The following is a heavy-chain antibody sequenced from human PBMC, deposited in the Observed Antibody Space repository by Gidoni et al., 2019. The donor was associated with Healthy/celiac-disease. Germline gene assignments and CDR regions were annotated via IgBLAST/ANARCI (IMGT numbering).Heavy chain of an antibody. CDR1: GFPFSSFS. V-gene: IGHV3-48*01. J-gene: IGHJ4*02. D-gene: IGHD3-10*01. Sequence: EVQLVESGGGLVQPGGSLRPPCAASGFPFSSFSMNWVRQAPGKGLEWVSYISSSSTIYYADSVKGRFTISRDNAKNSLYLQMNSLRAEDTAVYYCARVYYYGSGSYYNWDFDYWGQGTLVTVSS. CDR2: ISSSSTI. CDR3: ARVYYYGSGSYYNWDFDY.